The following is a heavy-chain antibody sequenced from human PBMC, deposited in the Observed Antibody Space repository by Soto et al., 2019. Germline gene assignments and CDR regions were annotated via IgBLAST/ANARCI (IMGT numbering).Heavy chain of an antibody. V-gene: IGHV3-23*01. D-gene: IGHD4-4*01. CDR2: ISGSSRRT. Sequence: EIQLLESGGGLVEPGGSLTLSCAASGFTFYDYGMNWVRQAPGKGLEWVSSISGSSRRTDYADSVKGRFVISRDNSKAMVYLEMNRLRAADTAVYYCAKGFSSKGWMGLNAPSDSWGQGILVSVSS. CDR3: AKGFSSKGWMGLNAPSDS. J-gene: IGHJ4*02. CDR1: GFTFYDYG.